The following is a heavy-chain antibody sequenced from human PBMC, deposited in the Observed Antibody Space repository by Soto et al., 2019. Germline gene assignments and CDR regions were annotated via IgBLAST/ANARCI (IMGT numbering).Heavy chain of an antibody. Sequence: QVQLVQSGAEVKKPGASVKVSCKASGYTFTSYYMHWVRQAPGQGLEWMGIINPSGGSTSYAQKFQGRVTMTRDTATSTVYMELSSLRSEDTAVYYCARAWVQLWFYDYWGQGTLVTVSS. CDR1: GYTFTSYY. CDR2: INPSGGST. D-gene: IGHD5-18*01. CDR3: ARAWVQLWFYDY. J-gene: IGHJ4*02. V-gene: IGHV1-46*03.